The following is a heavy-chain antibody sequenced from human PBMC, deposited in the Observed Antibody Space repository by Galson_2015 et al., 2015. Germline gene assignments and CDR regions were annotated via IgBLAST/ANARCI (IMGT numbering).Heavy chain of an antibody. CDR2: FNPDDSDT. CDR1: GYSVTTSW. V-gene: IGHV5-51*01. CDR3: VRPTITASGIFFEF. Sequence: QSGAEVKKPGESLKISCKGSGYSVTTSWIGWVRQMPGKGLEWMGMFNPDDSDTRYSPSFQGQVTISADKSTATAYLHWRSLKASDTAMYFCVRPTITASGIFFEFWGQGTQVTVSS. J-gene: IGHJ4*02. D-gene: IGHD6-13*01.